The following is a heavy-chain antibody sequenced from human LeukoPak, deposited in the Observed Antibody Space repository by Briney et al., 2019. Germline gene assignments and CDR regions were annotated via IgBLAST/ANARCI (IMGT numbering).Heavy chain of an antibody. V-gene: IGHV4-34*01. CDR1: GGSFSGSY. Sequence: SETLSLTCAVYGGSFSGSYWSWIRQPPGNGLECIGEINHSGTTNYSPSLKSRVTISEDTSKNQFSLKLSSVTAADTAVYYCARDPLGDRGYWGQGTLVTVSS. J-gene: IGHJ4*02. CDR3: ARDPLGDRGY. D-gene: IGHD4-17*01. CDR2: INHSGTT.